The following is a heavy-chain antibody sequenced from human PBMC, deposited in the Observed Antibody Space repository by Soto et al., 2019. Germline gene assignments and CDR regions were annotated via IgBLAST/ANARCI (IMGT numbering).Heavy chain of an antibody. J-gene: IGHJ4*02. CDR2: IRSSGNSM. CDR3: ARRSAYGRHFDH. CDR1: GFTFSDHY. D-gene: IGHD2-21*01. V-gene: IGHV3-11*01. Sequence: QVQLVESGGGLVMPGESLRLSCAASGFTFSDHYMGWIRQAPGKGLEWFAYIRSSGNSMYYAESVKGRFTVSRDNAENSLYLQMNSLIAEDTAVYYCARRSAYGRHFDHWGQGTLVSVSS.